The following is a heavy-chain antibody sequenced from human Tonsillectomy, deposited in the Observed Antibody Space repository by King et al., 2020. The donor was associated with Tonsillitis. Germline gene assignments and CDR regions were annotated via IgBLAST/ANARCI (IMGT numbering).Heavy chain of an antibody. V-gene: IGHV3-30*04. CDR1: GFIFKNYE. Sequence: VQLVESGGGVVQPGRSLRLSCAASGFIFKNYEMDWVRQAPGKGLDWVALISSDGSKRYYADSVQGRFTISRDNSRNTLSLQMSSLSAEDTAVYHCARDLSTVAESNGLDVWGQGTTVTVSS. D-gene: IGHD6-19*01. CDR3: ARDLSTVAESNGLDV. CDR2: ISSDGSKR. J-gene: IGHJ6*02.